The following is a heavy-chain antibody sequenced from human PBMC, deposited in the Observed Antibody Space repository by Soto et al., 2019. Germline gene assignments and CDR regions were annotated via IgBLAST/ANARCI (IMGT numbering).Heavy chain of an antibody. CDR1: GGSFRGYY. CDR2: INHSGST. V-gene: IGHV4-34*01. CDR3: ATRTPKGYCTNGVCYKGGFDY. J-gene: IGHJ4*02. D-gene: IGHD2-8*01. Sequence: SETLSLTCAVYGGSFRGYYWSWIRQPPGKGLEWIGEINHSGSTNYNPSLKSRVTISVDTSKNQFSLKLSSVTAADTAVYYCATRTPKGYCTNGVCYKGGFDYWGQGTPVTVSS.